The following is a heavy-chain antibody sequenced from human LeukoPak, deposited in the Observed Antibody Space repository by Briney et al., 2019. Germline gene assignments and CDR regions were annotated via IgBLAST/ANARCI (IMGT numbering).Heavy chain of an antibody. CDR2: IYYSGTT. Sequence: SETLSLTCTVSGGSISNSIYYWGWIRQPPGKGLEWIASIYYSGTTYYNPSLKSRVTISVDTSKNQFSLKLSSVTAADTAVYYCARHVGGRFRSGFDYWGQGTLVTVSS. J-gene: IGHJ4*02. D-gene: IGHD6-19*01. CDR3: ARHVGGRFRSGFDY. CDR1: GGSISNSIYY. V-gene: IGHV4-39*01.